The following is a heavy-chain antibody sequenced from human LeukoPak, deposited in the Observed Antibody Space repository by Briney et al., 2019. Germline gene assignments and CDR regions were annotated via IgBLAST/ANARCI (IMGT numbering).Heavy chain of an antibody. D-gene: IGHD1-1*01. CDR3: ARGGHDPGIPFDI. J-gene: IGHJ3*02. CDR1: GFTFSSNG. Sequence: PGRSLRLSCAASGFTFSSNGMHWVRQAPGKGLEWVAIIWYDGSNKYYADSVKGRFTISRDNSKNTLYLQMNSLRADDTAVYYCARGGHDPGIPFDIWGQGTMVTVSS. CDR2: IWYDGSNK. V-gene: IGHV3-33*01.